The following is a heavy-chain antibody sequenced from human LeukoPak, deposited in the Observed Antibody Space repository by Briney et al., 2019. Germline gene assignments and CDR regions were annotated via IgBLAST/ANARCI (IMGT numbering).Heavy chain of an antibody. CDR1: GYSISSGYY. V-gene: IGHV4-38-2*02. Sequence: SETLSLTCTVSGYSISSGYYWGWIRQPPGKGLEWIGSIYHSGSTYYNPSLKGRVTISVDTSKNQFSLKLSSVTAADTAVYYCADIKGYWGQGTLVTVSS. CDR3: ADIKGY. J-gene: IGHJ4*02. CDR2: IYHSGST.